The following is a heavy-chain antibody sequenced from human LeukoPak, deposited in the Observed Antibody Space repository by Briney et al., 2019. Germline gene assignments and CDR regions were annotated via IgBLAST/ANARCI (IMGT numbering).Heavy chain of an antibody. CDR1: GFTFSSYS. CDR3: ARDAAVLWFGEGGYFDY. D-gene: IGHD3-10*01. Sequence: GGSLRLSCAASGFTFSSYSMNWVRQAPGKGLEWVANIKQDGSEKYYVDSVKGRFTISGDNAKNSLYLQMNSLRAEDTAVYYCARDAAVLWFGEGGYFDYWGQGTLVTVSS. CDR2: IKQDGSEK. J-gene: IGHJ4*02. V-gene: IGHV3-7*01.